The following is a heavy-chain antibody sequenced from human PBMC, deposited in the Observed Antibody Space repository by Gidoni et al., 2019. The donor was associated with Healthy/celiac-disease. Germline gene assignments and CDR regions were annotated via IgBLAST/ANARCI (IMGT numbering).Heavy chain of an antibody. J-gene: IGHJ5*02. CDR3: ERAHRLRGMIVGVIGWFDP. CDR1: GHSISSGCYY. V-gene: IGHV4-31*03. CDR2: IYHSGST. D-gene: IGHD3-22*01. Sequence: VQLQESGPGLVKPSQTLSLTCTVSGHSISSGCYYWSWIRQHPGKRLEWIGYIYHSGSTYYNPSLKSRVTVSVATSKNQFSLKLGSVTAAGTAVYYCERAHRLRGMIVGVIGWFDPWGQETLVTVSS.